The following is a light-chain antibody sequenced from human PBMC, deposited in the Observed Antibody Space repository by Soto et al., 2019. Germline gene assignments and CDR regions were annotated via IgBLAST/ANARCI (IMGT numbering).Light chain of an antibody. Sequence: EIVLTQSPATLSLSPGERATLSCRASQSVASYLAWYQQKPGQAPTLLIYGASNRATGIPARFSGSGSGTDFTLTISSLEPEDFAVYYCQQRSDWPIIFGQGTRLEIK. J-gene: IGKJ5*01. V-gene: IGKV3-11*01. CDR3: QQRSDWPII. CDR2: GAS. CDR1: QSVASY.